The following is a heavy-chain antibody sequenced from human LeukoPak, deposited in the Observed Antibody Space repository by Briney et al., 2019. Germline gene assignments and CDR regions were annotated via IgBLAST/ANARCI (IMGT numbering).Heavy chain of an antibody. Sequence: GGSLRLSCAASGFTFTTYWMRWVRQAPGKGLVWVSHINSDGSITSYADSVKGRFTISRDNAKNTLYLQMNSLRAEDTAVYYCARDAVDTANAVWGQGTTVTVSS. CDR1: GFTFTTYW. CDR2: INSDGSIT. V-gene: IGHV3-74*01. J-gene: IGHJ6*02. D-gene: IGHD5-18*01. CDR3: ARDAVDTANAV.